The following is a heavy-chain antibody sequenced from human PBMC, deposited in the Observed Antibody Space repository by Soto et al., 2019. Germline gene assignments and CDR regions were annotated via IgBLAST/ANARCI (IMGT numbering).Heavy chain of an antibody. CDR2: IKSKTDGGTI. J-gene: IGHJ4*02. CDR3: TTVPTTYDILPGYYKAY. D-gene: IGHD3-9*01. V-gene: IGHV3-15*01. CDR1: GFTFNNAW. Sequence: GGSLRLSCAASGFTFNNAWMSWVRQAPGKGLEWVGRIKSKTDGGTIDYAAPVKDTFTISRDDSKTTLYLQMNSLKTEDTAVYYCTTVPTTYDILPGYYKAYWGPGTLVTVSS.